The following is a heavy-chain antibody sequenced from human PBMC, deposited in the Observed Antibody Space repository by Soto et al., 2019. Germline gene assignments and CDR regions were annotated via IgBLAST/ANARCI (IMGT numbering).Heavy chain of an antibody. J-gene: IGHJ4*02. V-gene: IGHV3-7*01. CDR1: GFTFSSYW. CDR2: IKQDGSEK. Sequence: GGSLRLSCAASGFTFSSYWMSWVRQAPGKGLEWVANIKQDGSEKYYVDSVKGRFTISRDNAKNSLYLQMNSLRAEDTAVYYCAREACSGGSCYHYFDYGGQGTLVTVSS. CDR3: AREACSGGSCYHYFDY. D-gene: IGHD2-15*01.